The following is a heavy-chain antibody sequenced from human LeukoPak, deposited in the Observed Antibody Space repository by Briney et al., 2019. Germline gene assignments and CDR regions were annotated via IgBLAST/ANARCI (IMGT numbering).Heavy chain of an antibody. D-gene: IGHD3-10*01. CDR1: GGSFSGFY. CDR3: ARGRGVAAKDY. CDR2: INQSGNTNYNPSLT. V-gene: IGHV4-34*01. Sequence: PSETLSLTCAVDGGSFSGFYWSWIRQTAGKGLEWIGEINQSGNTNYNPSLTNYNPSLKSRVTISVDTSKNQFSLKLSSVTAADTAVYYCARGRGVAAKDYWGQGTLVTVSS. J-gene: IGHJ4*02.